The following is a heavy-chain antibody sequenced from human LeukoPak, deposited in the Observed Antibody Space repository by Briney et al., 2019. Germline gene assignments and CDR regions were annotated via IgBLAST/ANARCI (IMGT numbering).Heavy chain of an antibody. J-gene: IGHJ3*02. CDR3: ARDAYYYDSSGYYFETYAFDI. D-gene: IGHD3-22*01. Sequence: GGSLRLSCAASGFTCNTYWMHWVRQAPGKGLVWVSRSISDGSRTIYADSVKGRFTIFRDNAKNTLYLQMNSLRAEDTAVYYCARDAYYYDSSGYYFETYAFDIWGQGTMVTVSS. CDR2: SISDGSRT. CDR1: GFTCNTYW. V-gene: IGHV3-74*01.